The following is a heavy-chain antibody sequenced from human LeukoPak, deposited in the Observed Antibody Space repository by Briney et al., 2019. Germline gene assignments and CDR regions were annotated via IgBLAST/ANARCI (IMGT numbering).Heavy chain of an antibody. D-gene: IGHD1-26*01. CDR1: EFIFRNHA. Sequence: GGSLRLSCAASEFIFRNHAIHWVRQAPGKGLDWVAVISYDGSNKYYADSVKGRFTISRDNSKNTLYLQMNSLRAEDTALYYCAREGAYQLLSSYYFYGMDVWGQGTTVTVSS. CDR2: ISYDGSNK. CDR3: AREGAYQLLSSYYFYGMDV. V-gene: IGHV3-30-3*01. J-gene: IGHJ6*02.